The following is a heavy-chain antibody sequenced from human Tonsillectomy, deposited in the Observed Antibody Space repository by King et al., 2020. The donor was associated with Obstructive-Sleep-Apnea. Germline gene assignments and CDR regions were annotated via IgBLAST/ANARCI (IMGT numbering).Heavy chain of an antibody. CDR2: ISDYTGDR. J-gene: IGHJ4*02. V-gene: IGHV1-18*01. CDR3: ARDSRHLGYCSTTPCARFDY. D-gene: IGHD2-2*01. CDR1: GYTFTSYG. Sequence: QLVQYGAEVKKPGASVKVSCKAAGYTFTSYGISWVRQVTGQGLEWMGWISDYTGDRNQTHTLQGRVTMTTDTSTSTAYMELSSLRSDDTAVYYCARDSRHLGYCSTTPCARFDYRGQGTLVTVSS.